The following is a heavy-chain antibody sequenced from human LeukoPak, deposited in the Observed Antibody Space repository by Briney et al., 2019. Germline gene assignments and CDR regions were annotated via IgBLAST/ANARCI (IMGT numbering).Heavy chain of an antibody. CDR1: GFTVSSNY. J-gene: IGHJ4*02. D-gene: IGHD3-10*01. CDR3: ATVLLWFGDPGAFDY. V-gene: IGHV3-66*01. Sequence: PGGSLRLSCAASGFTVSSNYMSRVRQAPGKGLEWVSVIYSGGSTYYADSVKGRFTISRDNSKNTLYLQMNSLRAEDTAVYYCATVLLWFGDPGAFDYWGQGTLVTVSS. CDR2: IYSGGST.